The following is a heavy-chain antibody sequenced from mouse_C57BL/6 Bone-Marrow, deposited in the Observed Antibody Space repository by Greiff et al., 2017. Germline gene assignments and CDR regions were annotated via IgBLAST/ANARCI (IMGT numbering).Heavy chain of an antibody. J-gene: IGHJ4*01. CDR2: IYPRDGST. V-gene: IGHV1-85*01. CDR3: ARTYYDYDDGDAMDY. CDR1: GYTFTSYD. D-gene: IGHD2-4*01. Sequence: VQVVESGPELVKPGASVKLSCKASGYTFTSYDINWVKQRPGQGLEWIGWIYPRDGSTKYNEKFKGKATLTVDTSSSTAYMELHSLTSEDSAVYFCARTYYDYDDGDAMDYWGQGTSVTVSS.